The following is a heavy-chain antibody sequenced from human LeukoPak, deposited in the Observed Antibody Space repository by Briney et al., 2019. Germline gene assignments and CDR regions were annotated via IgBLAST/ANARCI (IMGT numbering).Heavy chain of an antibody. Sequence: GGSLRLSCAASGFTFSNYAMTWVRQAPGEGLEWVSTINNSGGNTYYAVSVKGRFTISRDNSENTLYLQMSTLRAEDTAVYYCAKYMYSSNWYCPFDIWGQGTMVTVSS. V-gene: IGHV3-23*01. CDR1: GFTFSNYA. D-gene: IGHD6-13*01. CDR2: INNSGGNT. CDR3: AKYMYSSNWYCPFDI. J-gene: IGHJ3*02.